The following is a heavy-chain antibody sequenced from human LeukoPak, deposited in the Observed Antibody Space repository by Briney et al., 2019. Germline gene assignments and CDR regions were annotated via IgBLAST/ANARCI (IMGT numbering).Heavy chain of an antibody. CDR3: ARDRRENWFDP. Sequence: GGSLRLSCAASGFTFSSYGMHWVRQAPGKGLEWVAFIRYDGSNKYYADSVKGRFTISRDKSKNTVYLQMTSLRVEDTAVYYCARDRRENWFDPWGQGTLVTVSS. J-gene: IGHJ5*02. V-gene: IGHV3-30*02. CDR2: IRYDGSNK. CDR1: GFTFSSYG.